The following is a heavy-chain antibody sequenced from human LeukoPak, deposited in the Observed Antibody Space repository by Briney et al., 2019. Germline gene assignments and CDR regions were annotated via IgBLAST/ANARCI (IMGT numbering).Heavy chain of an antibody. D-gene: IGHD2-15*01. CDR1: GVTFSRYS. V-gene: IGHV3-48*04. CDR3: ARDEGSFDY. J-gene: IGHJ4*02. Sequence: PGGSLRLSCAASGVTFSRYSMNWVRQAPGKGLEWVSYISTSGGTVYYADSVRGRFTISRDNARNSLYLQMNSLRAEDTAVYYCARDEGSFDYWGQGTLVTVSS. CDR2: ISTSGGTV.